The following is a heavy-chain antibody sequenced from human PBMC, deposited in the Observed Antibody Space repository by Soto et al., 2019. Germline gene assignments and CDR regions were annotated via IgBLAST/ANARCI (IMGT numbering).Heavy chain of an antibody. D-gene: IGHD2-8*02. Sequence: HEHLVQSGAEVKRPGASLKVSCKASGYNFTGYYIHWVRQAPGQGLEWMGWINPDSGATNYAQNFQGRVTLTSDTSISTASMDLTSLTSDDTAVYYCARGDYGTGGYPFPYFDYWGQGTLVIVSS. V-gene: IGHV1-2*02. CDR1: GYNFTGYY. CDR2: INPDSGAT. CDR3: ARGDYGTGGYPFPYFDY. J-gene: IGHJ4*02.